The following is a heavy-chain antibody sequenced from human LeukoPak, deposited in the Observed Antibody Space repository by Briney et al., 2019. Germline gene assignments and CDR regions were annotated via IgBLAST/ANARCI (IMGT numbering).Heavy chain of an antibody. J-gene: IGHJ4*02. D-gene: IGHD6-19*01. CDR3: AIDQPVAGVSNFDS. Sequence: ASVKVSCRASGYTFTRYAMNWLRQAPGQGLEWMGWINPNTGNPTYAQAFTGRFVFSLDTSVSTAYLQISSLNTEDTAVYYCAIDQPVAGVSNFDSWGQGTLVTVSS. V-gene: IGHV7-4-1*02. CDR1: GYTFTRYA. CDR2: INPNTGNP.